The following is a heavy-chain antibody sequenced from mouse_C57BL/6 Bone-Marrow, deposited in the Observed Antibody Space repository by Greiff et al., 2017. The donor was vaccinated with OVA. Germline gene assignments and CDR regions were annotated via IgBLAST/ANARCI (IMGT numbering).Heavy chain of an antibody. J-gene: IGHJ3*01. V-gene: IGHV1-9*01. D-gene: IGHD2-4*01. CDR2: ILPGSGST. CDR1: GYTFTGYW. CDR3: ARDDYEGEAWFAY. Sequence: VQLQQSGAELMKPGASVKLSCKATGYTFTGYWIEWVKQRPGHGLEWIGEILPGSGSTNYNAKFKGTATFTADTSSNTAYMQLSSLTTEDSAIYYCARDDYEGEAWFAYWGQGTLVTVSA.